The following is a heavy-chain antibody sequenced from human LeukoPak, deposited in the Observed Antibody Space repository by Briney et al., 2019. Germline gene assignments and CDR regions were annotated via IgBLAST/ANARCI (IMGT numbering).Heavy chain of an antibody. J-gene: IGHJ4*02. V-gene: IGHV4-39*01. Sequence: SETLSLTCTVSGGSVSSNSYYWGWIRQPPSQALEWIANIHYRGSTYYSPSLKSRVTISVDTSKNQFSLKLSSVTAAETAVYYCARHNTGIAGLHVPSSCDYWGQGTLVTVSS. CDR2: IHYRGST. CDR1: GGSVSSNSYY. D-gene: IGHD6-13*01. CDR3: ARHNTGIAGLHVPSSCDY.